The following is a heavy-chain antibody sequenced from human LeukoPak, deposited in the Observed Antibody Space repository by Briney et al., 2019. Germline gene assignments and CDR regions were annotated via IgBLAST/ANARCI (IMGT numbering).Heavy chain of an antibody. CDR1: GGSISSSSYY. J-gene: IGHJ6*03. V-gene: IGHV4-39*01. Sequence: SETLSLTCTVSGGSISSSSYYWGWIRQPPRKGLEWIGSKYYSGSTYYNPSLKNRVTISVDTSKNQFSLKLSSVTAADTAVYYCARNIAVAGRGDYMDVWGKGTTVTISS. CDR3: ARNIAVAGRGDYMDV. D-gene: IGHD6-19*01. CDR2: KYYSGST.